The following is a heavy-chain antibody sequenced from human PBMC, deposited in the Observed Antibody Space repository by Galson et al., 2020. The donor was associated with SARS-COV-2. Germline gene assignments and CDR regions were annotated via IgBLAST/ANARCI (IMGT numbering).Heavy chain of an antibody. J-gene: IGHJ6*02. D-gene: IGHD2-2*01. CDR2: LNPNSGGT. Sequence: ASVKVSCKASGYTFTGYYLHWVRQAPGQGLEWMGWLNPNSGGTNYAQKFQGRVTMTRDTSISTAYMELSRLRSDDTAVYYCASLHCLSATCRSLYYYYGMDVWGQGTTVTVSS. CDR3: ASLHCLSATCRSLYYYYGMDV. CDR1: GYTFTGYY. V-gene: IGHV1-2*02.